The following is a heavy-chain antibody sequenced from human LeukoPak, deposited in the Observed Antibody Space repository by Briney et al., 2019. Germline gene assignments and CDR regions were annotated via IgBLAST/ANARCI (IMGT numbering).Heavy chain of an antibody. V-gene: IGHV4-59*01. CDR2: IYYNGST. CDR3: ARADYDILTGYPTGYFDY. D-gene: IGHD3-9*01. J-gene: IGHJ4*02. Sequence: SETLSLTCTVSGGSISSYYWSWIRQPPGKGLEWIGYIYYNGSTNYNPSLKSRVTISIDTSKNQFSLKLNSLTAADTAAYYCARADYDILTGYPTGYFDYWGQGTLVTVSS. CDR1: GGSISSYY.